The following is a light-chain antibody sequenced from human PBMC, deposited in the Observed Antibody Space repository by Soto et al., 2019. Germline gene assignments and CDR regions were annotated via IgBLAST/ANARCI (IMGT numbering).Light chain of an antibody. CDR1: HTSSRW. J-gene: IGKJ1*01. CDR2: KAS. CDR3: QHYNYYPEA. Sequence: IPMTPSPSPLSGSFGDRVTITCRDHHTSSRWFACYQQQPEKAPQLLIYKASTVKSGVPSRFSGSASATESPLTIFSLQPDDFATYYCQHYNYYPEAFGQGTKVDIK. V-gene: IGKV1-5*03.